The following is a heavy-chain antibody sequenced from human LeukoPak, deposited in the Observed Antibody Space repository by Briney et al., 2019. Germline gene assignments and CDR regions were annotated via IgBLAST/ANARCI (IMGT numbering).Heavy chain of an antibody. CDR2: ISGSGAGT. D-gene: IGHD6-19*01. J-gene: IGHJ3*02. CDR1: GFTFRSYA. CDR3: AKDGAGAWPDAFAI. Sequence: GGSLRLSCAASGFTFRSYAMTWVRQTPGKGLEWVSAISGSGAGTYYADSVKGRFTISRDNSTNTLYLQMNSLRAEDTAVYYCAKDGAGAWPDAFAIWGQGTMVTVSS. V-gene: IGHV3-23*01.